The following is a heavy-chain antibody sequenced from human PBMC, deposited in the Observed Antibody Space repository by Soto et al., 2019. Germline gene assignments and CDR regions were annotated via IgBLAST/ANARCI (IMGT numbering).Heavy chain of an antibody. J-gene: IGHJ4*02. CDR3: AREYDILTGYKIGLLDY. D-gene: IGHD3-9*01. V-gene: IGHV3-11*01. CDR1: GFTFSDYY. CDR2: ISSSGSTI. Sequence: PGGSLRLSCAASGFTFSDYYMSWIRQAPGKGLEWVSYISSSGSTIYYADSVKGRFTISRDNAKNSLYLQMNSLRAEDTAVYYCAREYDILTGYKIGLLDYWGQGTLVTVSS.